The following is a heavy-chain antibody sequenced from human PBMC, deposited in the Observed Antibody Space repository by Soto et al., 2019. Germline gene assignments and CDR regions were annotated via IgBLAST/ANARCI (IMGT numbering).Heavy chain of an antibody. D-gene: IGHD3-3*01. J-gene: IGHJ5*02. Sequence: SVKVSCKASGGTFSSYAISWVRQAPGQGXEWMGGIIPIFGTANYAQKFQGRVTITADESTSTAYMELSSLRSEDTAVYYCARGATDFWSGYLPDNWFDPWGQGTLVTVSS. CDR3: ARGATDFWSGYLPDNWFDP. CDR1: GGTFSSYA. V-gene: IGHV1-69*13. CDR2: IIPIFGTA.